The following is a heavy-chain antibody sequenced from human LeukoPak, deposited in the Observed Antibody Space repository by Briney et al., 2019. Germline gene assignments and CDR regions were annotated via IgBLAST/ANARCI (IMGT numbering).Heavy chain of an antibody. Sequence: PGGSLRLSCAASGFTFSNAWMSWVRQAPGKGLEWVANIKQDGSEKYYVDSVKGRFTISRDNAKNSLYLQMNSLRAEDTAVYYCARDRVCYNDYWGQGTLVTVSS. CDR2: IKQDGSEK. D-gene: IGHD2-8*01. CDR1: GFTFSNAW. CDR3: ARDRVCYNDY. J-gene: IGHJ4*02. V-gene: IGHV3-7*01.